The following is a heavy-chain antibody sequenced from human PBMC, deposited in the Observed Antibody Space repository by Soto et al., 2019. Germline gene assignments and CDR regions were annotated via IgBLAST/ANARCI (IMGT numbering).Heavy chain of an antibody. J-gene: IGHJ4*02. CDR2: IYYSGST. Sequence: QVQLQESGPGLVKPSQTLSLTCTVSGGSISSGGYYWSWIRQHPGKGLEWIGYIYYSGSTYYNPSLKSRVTISVETSKNQFSLKLSSVTAADTAVYYCARLSNAWGNSVMDYWGQGTLVTVSS. CDR3: ARLSNAWGNSVMDY. CDR1: GGSISSGGYY. D-gene: IGHD2-8*01. V-gene: IGHV4-31*03.